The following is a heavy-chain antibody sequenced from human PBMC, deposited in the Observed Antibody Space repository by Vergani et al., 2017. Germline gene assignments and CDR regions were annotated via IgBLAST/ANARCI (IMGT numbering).Heavy chain of an antibody. CDR1: GGSVSSGSYY. V-gene: IGHV4-61*01. CDR3: ARDSRDYPDAFDI. D-gene: IGHD4-11*01. Sequence: QVQLQESGPGLVKPSETLSLTCTVSGGSVSSGSYYWSWIRQPPGKGLEWIGYIYYSGSTNYNPSLKSRVTISVDTSKNQFSLKLSSVTAADTAVYYCARDSRDYPDAFDIWGQGQWSPSLQ. J-gene: IGHJ3*02. CDR2: IYYSGST.